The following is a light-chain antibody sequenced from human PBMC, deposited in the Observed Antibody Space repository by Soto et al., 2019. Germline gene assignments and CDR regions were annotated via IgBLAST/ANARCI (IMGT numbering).Light chain of an antibody. CDR1: SSDVGGYNS. J-gene: IGLJ2*01. V-gene: IGLV2-14*01. CDR3: SSYTSRNAVV. Sequence: QSALTQAAAVSGSPGPSITISCTGSSSDVGGYNSVSWYQQHPGKAPKLMIYEVSNRPSGVSSRFSGSKSGSTASLSISGRQTEDEADYYCSSYTSRNAVVFGGGTQLTVL. CDR2: EVS.